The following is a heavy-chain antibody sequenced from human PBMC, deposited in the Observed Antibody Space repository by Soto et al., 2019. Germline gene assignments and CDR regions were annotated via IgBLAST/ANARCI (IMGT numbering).Heavy chain of an antibody. J-gene: IGHJ6*02. CDR1: GYTFTSYD. V-gene: IGHV1-8*01. D-gene: IGHD1-1*01. Sequence: QVQLVQSGAEVKKPGASVKVSCKASGYTFTSYDINWVRQATGQGLEWMGWMNPNSGNTGYAQKFQGRVTMIRNTTISTAYMDLSILRSEDTAVYYCARERTRTTSMDVWGHRTTVTVSS. CDR2: MNPNSGNT. CDR3: ARERTRTTSMDV.